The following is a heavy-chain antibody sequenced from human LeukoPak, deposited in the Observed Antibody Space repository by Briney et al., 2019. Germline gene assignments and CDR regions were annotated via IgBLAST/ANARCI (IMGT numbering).Heavy chain of an antibody. V-gene: IGHV3-30*02. D-gene: IGHD1-26*01. Sequence: GGSLRLSCAASGVTLSSYGWHWVRQAPGKGLEWVAFIRYDESKEYYADSVKGRFTISRDNSKNTLYLQMSSLRVEDTAVYHCVKDYLVEAQRVYYFDYWGQGSLVTVSS. CDR1: GVTLSSYG. CDR2: IRYDESKE. CDR3: VKDYLVEAQRVYYFDY. J-gene: IGHJ4*02.